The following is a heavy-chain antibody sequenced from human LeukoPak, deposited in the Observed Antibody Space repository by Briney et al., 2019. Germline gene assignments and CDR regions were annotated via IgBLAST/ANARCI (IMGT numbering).Heavy chain of an antibody. CDR2: IYSGGTI. J-gene: IGHJ3*01. CDR1: GFSVRTNY. Sequence: GGSLRLSCAASGFSVRTNYMSWVRQAPGKGLEWVSVIYSGGTIRYADSVKGRFTISRDNSSDTLHLQMNSLRVDDTAVYYCVRAVHHLFYSDRSGYGDAFDVWGQGTVVTVSS. V-gene: IGHV3-53*01. CDR3: VRAVHHLFYSDRSGYGDAFDV. D-gene: IGHD3-22*01.